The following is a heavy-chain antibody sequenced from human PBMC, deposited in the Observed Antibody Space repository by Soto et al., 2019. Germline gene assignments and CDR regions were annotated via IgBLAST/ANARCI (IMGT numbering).Heavy chain of an antibody. CDR3: ARGYYGSGTYEHLDY. D-gene: IGHD3-10*01. J-gene: IGHJ4*02. CDR1: GYSFTSYW. V-gene: IGHV5-10-1*01. CDR2: IDPSDSYT. Sequence: EVQLVQSGAEVKKPGESVRISCKGSGYSFTSYWISCVRQMPGKGLEWMGRIDPSDSYTNYRPSFQGHVTISADKSISTAYLPWSNLKASDTAMYYCARGYYGSGTYEHLDYWGQGTLVIVSS.